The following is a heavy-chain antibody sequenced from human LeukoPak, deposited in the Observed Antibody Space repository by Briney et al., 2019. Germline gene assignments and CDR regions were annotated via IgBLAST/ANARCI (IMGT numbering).Heavy chain of an antibody. CDR3: ARYIYGWYFDF. CDR2: FSGGGDST. Sequence: TGGSLRLSCAASGFTLTKYGMSWVRQAPGKGLEWVSDFSGGGDSTHYADSVKGRFTISRDTAKNTQYLQMNSLRVEDTAVYYCARYIYGWYFDFWGQGTLVTVSS. J-gene: IGHJ4*02. V-gene: IGHV3-23*01. CDR1: GFTLTKYG. D-gene: IGHD5-18*01.